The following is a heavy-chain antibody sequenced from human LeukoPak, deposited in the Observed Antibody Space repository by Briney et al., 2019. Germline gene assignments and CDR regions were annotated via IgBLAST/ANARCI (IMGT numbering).Heavy chain of an antibody. CDR1: GDTISSNTYY. D-gene: IGHD6-19*01. Sequence: SETLSLTCTVSGDTISSNTYYWVWIRQPPGKGLEWIGSIYYSGRTYYNPSLESRVTISVDTSKNQFSLKLSSVTAADTAVYYCARHTGGWSPFDYWGQGTLVTVSS. J-gene: IGHJ4*02. V-gene: IGHV4-39*01. CDR2: IYYSGRT. CDR3: ARHTGGWSPFDY.